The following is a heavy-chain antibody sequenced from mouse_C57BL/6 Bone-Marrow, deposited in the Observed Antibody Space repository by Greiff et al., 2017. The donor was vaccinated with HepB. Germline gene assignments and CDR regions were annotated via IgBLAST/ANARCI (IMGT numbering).Heavy chain of an antibody. V-gene: IGHV5-9*01. CDR1: GFTFSSYT. CDR2: ISGGGGNT. J-gene: IGHJ3*01. Sequence: EVKLQESGGGLVKPGGSLKLSCAASGFTFSSYTMSWVRQTPEKRLEWVATISGGGGNTYYPDSVKGRFTISRDNAKNTLYLQMSSLRSEDTALYYCARQGPFAYWGQGTLVTVSA. CDR3: ARQGPFAY.